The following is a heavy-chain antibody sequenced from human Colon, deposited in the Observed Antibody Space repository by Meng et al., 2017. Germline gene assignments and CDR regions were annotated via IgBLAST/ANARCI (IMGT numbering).Heavy chain of an antibody. V-gene: IGHV1-18*01. CDR3: ARGSSGWFMEYFQH. CDR1: GYTFTTYG. CDR2: ISTYNGDT. Sequence: ASVKVSCKASGYTFTTYGISWVRQAPGQGLEWMGWISTYNGDTKYAQKLDGRVTMTTDTSTSTAYMELRSLRSDDAAVYYCARGSSGWFMEYFQHWGQGTLVTVSS. J-gene: IGHJ1*01. D-gene: IGHD6-19*01.